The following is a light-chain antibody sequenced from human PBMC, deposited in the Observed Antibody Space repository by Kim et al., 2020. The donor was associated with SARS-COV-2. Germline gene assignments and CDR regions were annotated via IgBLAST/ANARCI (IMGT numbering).Light chain of an antibody. CDR2: GAS. CDR3: QEYKKWPPENT. CDR1: QSLGSN. J-gene: IGKJ1*01. V-gene: IGKV3-15*01. Sequence: EIVMTQSPATLSVSPGERATLSCRASQSLGSNLAWYQQKPGQAPRLLIHGASTRATGIPARFSGSASGTEFVLTITSLQSEDFGVYYCQEYKKWPPENTFGQGTKVDIK.